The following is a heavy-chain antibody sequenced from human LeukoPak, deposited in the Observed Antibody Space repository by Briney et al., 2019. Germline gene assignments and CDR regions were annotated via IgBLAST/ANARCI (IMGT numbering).Heavy chain of an antibody. CDR3: ARAGAIGSVDY. CDR1: GFTFSSYW. D-gene: IGHD2-15*01. J-gene: IGHJ4*02. CDR2: INHDGNEK. V-gene: IGHV3-7*01. Sequence: GGSLRLSCAASGFTFSSYWMSWVRQAPGKGLEWVANINHDGNEKYYVDSVTGRFTISRDNAKNSLYLQMNSLRVEDTAVYYCARAGAIGSVDYWAREPWSPSPQ.